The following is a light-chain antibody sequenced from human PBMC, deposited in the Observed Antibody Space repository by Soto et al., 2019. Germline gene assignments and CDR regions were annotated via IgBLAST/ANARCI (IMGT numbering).Light chain of an antibody. J-gene: IGKJ4*01. CDR3: QQYHTFPLT. V-gene: IGKV1-5*01. CDR2: DAF. Sequence: DIQMTQSPSTLSASVGDRVTITCRASQNINNWMAWYHQKPGEAPKLLIYDAFSLQTGVPFTFSGSGSGTEFSLTISSLQSDDVGTYYCQQYHTFPLTFGGGTKVEI. CDR1: QNINNW.